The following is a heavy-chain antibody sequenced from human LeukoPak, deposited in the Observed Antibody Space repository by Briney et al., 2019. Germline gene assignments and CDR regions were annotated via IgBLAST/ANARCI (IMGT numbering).Heavy chain of an antibody. V-gene: IGHV1-69*13. CDR3: ARGRYSSSINSMDV. J-gene: IGHJ6*02. D-gene: IGHD6-6*01. Sequence: SVKVSCKASGYTFTSYGISWVRQAPGQGLEWMGGIIPIFGTANYAQKFQGRVTITADESTSTAYMELSSLRSEDTAVYYCARGRYSSSINSMDVWGQGTTVTVSS. CDR1: GYTFTSYG. CDR2: IIPIFGTA.